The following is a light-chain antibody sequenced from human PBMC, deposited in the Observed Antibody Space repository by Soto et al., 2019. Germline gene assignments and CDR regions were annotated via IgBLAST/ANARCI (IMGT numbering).Light chain of an antibody. J-gene: IGLJ2*01. CDR2: DVS. CDR1: SSDVGGYNY. V-gene: IGLV2-14*01. Sequence: QSVLTQPASVSGSPGQSITISCTGTSSDVGGYNYVSWYQQHPGKAPKLMIYDVSNRPSGVSNRFSGSKSGNTASLTISGXXXXXXXXXYCSSYTSSSILVVFGGGTKLTVL. CDR3: SSYTSSSILVV.